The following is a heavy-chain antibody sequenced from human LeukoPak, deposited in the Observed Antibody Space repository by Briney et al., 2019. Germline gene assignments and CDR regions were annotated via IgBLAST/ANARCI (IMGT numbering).Heavy chain of an antibody. V-gene: IGHV3-30*03. CDR1: GFTFSTCG. CDR2: ISYDGSNK. Sequence: GGSLRLSCAASGFTFSTCGMHWVRQAPGKGLEWVAVISYDGSNKYYADSVKGRFTISRDNSKNTLYPQMNSLRAEDTAVYYCAILLSSRVAAXGDSSXXFXIWXQG. CDR3: AILLSSRVAAXGDSSXXFXI. D-gene: IGHD6-13*01. J-gene: IGHJ3*02.